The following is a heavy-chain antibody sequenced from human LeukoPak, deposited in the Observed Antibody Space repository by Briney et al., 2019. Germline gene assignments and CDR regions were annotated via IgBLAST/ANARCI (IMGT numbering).Heavy chain of an antibody. D-gene: IGHD6-13*01. CDR1: GGSISSGDYY. CDR2: IYYSGST. Sequence: SQTLSLTCTVSGGSISSGDYYWSWIRQPPGKGLEWIGYIYYSGSTYYNPSLKSRVTISVDTSKNQFSLKLSSVTAADTAVYYCARDGYSSSWWSYFDYWGQGTLVTVSS. J-gene: IGHJ4*02. CDR3: ARDGYSSSWWSYFDY. V-gene: IGHV4-30-4*08.